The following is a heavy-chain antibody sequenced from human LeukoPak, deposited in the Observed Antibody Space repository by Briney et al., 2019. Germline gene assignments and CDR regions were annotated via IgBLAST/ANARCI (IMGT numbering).Heavy chain of an antibody. CDR1: GFNFSRYS. J-gene: IGHJ4*02. V-gene: IGHV3-21*01. CDR2: ISISTTYI. D-gene: IGHD3-16*01. Sequence: GGSLRLSCAASGFNFSRYSMNWVRQAPGKGLEWVSSISISTTYIDYADSVKGRFTISRDNAKKSLYLQMNSLIAEDTAVYYCARDGGGFDSWGQGTLVTVSS. CDR3: ARDGGGFDS.